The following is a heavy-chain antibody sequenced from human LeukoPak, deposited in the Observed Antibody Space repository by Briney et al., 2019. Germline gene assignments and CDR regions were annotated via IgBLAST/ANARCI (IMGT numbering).Heavy chain of an antibody. CDR3: DPHDSSSHF. D-gene: IGHD6-6*01. J-gene: IGHJ4*02. Sequence: GGSLRLSCAASGFPLSSYAMTWVRQAPGKGLEWVSGISGSGGSTYYADSVKGRFTISRDNSKNTLYLQMNSLGDEDTAVYYCDPHDSSSHFWGQGTLVTVSS. CDR2: ISGSGGST. V-gene: IGHV3-23*01. CDR1: GFPLSSYA.